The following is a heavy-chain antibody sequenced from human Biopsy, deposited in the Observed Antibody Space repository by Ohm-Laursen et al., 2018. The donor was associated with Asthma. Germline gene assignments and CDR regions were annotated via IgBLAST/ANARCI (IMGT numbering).Heavy chain of an antibody. CDR1: GFVFSQSG. V-gene: IGHV3-30*03. CDR2: ISTDGHNK. Sequence: SLRLSCTASGFVFSQSGMHWVRQAPGKGLEWVALISTDGHNKYYKDSVKGRFTISRDNSKLRLYLEINSLRVEDSAVYYCARESGQDSGGTGAFDRWGQGIMVAVSS. CDR3: ARESGQDSGGTGAFDR. D-gene: IGHD4-23*01. J-gene: IGHJ3*02.